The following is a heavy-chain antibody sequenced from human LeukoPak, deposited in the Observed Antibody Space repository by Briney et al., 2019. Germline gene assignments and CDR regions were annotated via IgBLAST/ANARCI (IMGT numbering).Heavy chain of an antibody. CDR3: ARASSRWWWYFDY. J-gene: IGHJ4*02. CDR2: IYSGDTT. D-gene: IGHD6-13*01. CDR1: GFTVSSNY. V-gene: IGHV3-53*01. Sequence: PGGSLRLSCVASGFTVSSNYMSWVRQAPGKGLEWVSLIYSGDTTHYADSVKGRFTISRDNSKNTVYLQMNSLRAEDTAVYYCARASSRWWWYFDYWGQGTLVTVSS.